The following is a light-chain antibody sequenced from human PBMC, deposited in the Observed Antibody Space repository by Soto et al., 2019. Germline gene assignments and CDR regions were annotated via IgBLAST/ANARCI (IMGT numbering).Light chain of an antibody. CDR3: KQYDIYGRLT. Sequence: DIQMTQSPSTLSASVGDTVTITCRTSQTINNLLAWYQKKPGKAPGPLIFDASTVNPGVPSRFSSSGAGTDFTLTISDLRPDDFATYYYKQYDIYGRLTFGPGTTVDIK. CDR1: QTINNL. J-gene: IGKJ3*01. V-gene: IGKV1-5*01. CDR2: DAS.